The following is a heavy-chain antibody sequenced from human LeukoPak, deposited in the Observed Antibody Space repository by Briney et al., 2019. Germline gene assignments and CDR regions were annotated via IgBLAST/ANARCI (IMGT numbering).Heavy chain of an antibody. J-gene: IGHJ4*02. V-gene: IGHV7-4-1*02. CDR3: ARAFNDIPYYDSSGYRGGLDY. Sequence: ASVKVSCKAPGYTFTSYAMNWVRQAPGQGLEWMGWINTNTGNPTYAQGFTGRFVFSLDTSVSTAYLQISSLKAEDTAVYYCARAFNDIPYYDSSGYRGGLDYWGQGTLVTVST. CDR2: INTNTGNP. D-gene: IGHD3-22*01. CDR1: GYTFTSYA.